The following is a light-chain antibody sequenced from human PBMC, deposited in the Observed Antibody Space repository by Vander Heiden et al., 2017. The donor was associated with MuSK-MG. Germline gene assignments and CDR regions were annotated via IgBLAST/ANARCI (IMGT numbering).Light chain of an antibody. CDR3: RQGLQTPFT. CDR1: QRPLHSHGFTT. V-gene: IGKV2-28*01. CDR2: LSS. J-gene: IGKJ3*01. Sequence: DIVITQSPLSLSVTPGEPASSSCSSSQRPLHSHGFTTWAWYLQKPGQSAQILIYLSSNRASGVPDRFNGSGSGTDFTLIISTVEAEDVGVSYCRQGLQTPFTFGPGTKLDIK.